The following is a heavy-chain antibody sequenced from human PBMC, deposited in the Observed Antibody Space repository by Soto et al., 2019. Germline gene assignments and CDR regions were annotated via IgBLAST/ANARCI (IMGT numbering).Heavy chain of an antibody. Sequence: PEPLSLTCTVSGGSLSSSNWLSWLRQTPGEGLEWIGEIHHGGSTNYHSSLKSRVTILLDKPNHQLPLTLSSVTAGDTASYFCGSSYETGDDLYHYWGQGTRVTV. D-gene: IGHD7-27*01. CDR3: GSSYETGDDLYHY. J-gene: IGHJ1*01. V-gene: IGHV4-4*01. CDR2: IHHGGST. CDR1: GGSLSSSNW.